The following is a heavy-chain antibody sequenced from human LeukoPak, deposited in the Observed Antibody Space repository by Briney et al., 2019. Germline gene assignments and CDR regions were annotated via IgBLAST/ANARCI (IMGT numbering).Heavy chain of an antibody. CDR1: GFTFRKHW. V-gene: IGHV3-7*01. CDR3: VRRYMATSAEDFDY. Sequence: GGSLRLSCAATGFTFRKHWMSWVRQAIGKGLEWVANINQRGSEIYYVDSVRGRFTISRDNAKNSLYLQMNTLRAEDTAVYYCVRRYMATSAEDFDYWGQGTLVTVFS. CDR2: INQRGSEI. D-gene: IGHD3-16*02. J-gene: IGHJ4*02.